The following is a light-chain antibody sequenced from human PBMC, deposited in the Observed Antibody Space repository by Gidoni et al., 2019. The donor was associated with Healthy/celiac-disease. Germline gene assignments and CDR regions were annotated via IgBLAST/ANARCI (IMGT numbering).Light chain of an antibody. V-gene: IGKV1-33*01. J-gene: IGKJ3*01. Sequence: DIQMTQSPSSLSASVGDRVTITCQASQDISNYLNWYQQKPGKAPKLLIYDASNLETGVPSRFSGSGSGTDFTFTISSLQPEDIATYYCQQYDNLLVTFGPGTKVDIQ. CDR3: QQYDNLLVT. CDR2: DAS. CDR1: QDISNY.